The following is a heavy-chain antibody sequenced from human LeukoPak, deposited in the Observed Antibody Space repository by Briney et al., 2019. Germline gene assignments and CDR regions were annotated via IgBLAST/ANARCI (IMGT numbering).Heavy chain of an antibody. V-gene: IGHV4-61*01. D-gene: IGHD6-19*01. J-gene: IGHJ5*02. CDR2: IYYSGST. CDR1: GGSVNSGSYY. CDR3: ARVAVAATGWFDP. Sequence: KPSETLSLTCTVSGGSVNSGSYYWSWIRQPPGKGLEWIGYIYYSGSTTYNPSLKSRVSMSVDTSKNQFSLKLSSVTAADTAVNFCARVAVAATGWFDPWGQGTLVTVSS.